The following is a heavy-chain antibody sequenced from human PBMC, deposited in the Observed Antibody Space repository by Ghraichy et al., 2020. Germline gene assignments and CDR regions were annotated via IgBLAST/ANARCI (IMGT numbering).Heavy chain of an antibody. Sequence: GGSLRLSCAASGFTFSSYSMNWVRQAPGKGLEWVSSISSSSSYIYYADSVKGRFTISRDNAKNSLYLQMNSLRAEDTAVYYCVRDLWYPISGIAVEHFDYWGQGTLVTVSS. J-gene: IGHJ4*02. CDR1: GFTFSSYS. CDR3: VRDLWYPISGIAVEHFDY. D-gene: IGHD6-19*01. CDR2: ISSSSSYI. V-gene: IGHV3-21*01.